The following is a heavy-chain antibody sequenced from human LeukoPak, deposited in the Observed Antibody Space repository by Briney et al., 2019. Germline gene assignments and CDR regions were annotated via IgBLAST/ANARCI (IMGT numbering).Heavy chain of an antibody. CDR1: GGSISSYY. Sequence: PSETLSLTCTVSGGSISSYYWSWIRQPAGKGLEWIGRIYTSGSTNYNPSLKSRVTMSVDTSKNQFSLKLSFVTAADTAVYYCASGYSSSWYGAFDYWGQGTLVTVSS. J-gene: IGHJ4*02. V-gene: IGHV4-4*07. CDR2: IYTSGST. CDR3: ASGYSSSWYGAFDY. D-gene: IGHD6-13*01.